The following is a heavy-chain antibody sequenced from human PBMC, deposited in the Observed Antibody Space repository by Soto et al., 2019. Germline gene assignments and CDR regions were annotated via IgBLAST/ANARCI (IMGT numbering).Heavy chain of an antibody. Sequence: PSETLSLTCAVSGGSISSSNWWSWVRQPPGKGLEWIGEIYHSGSTNYNPSLKSRVTISVDKSKNQFSLKLSSATAADTAVYYCASMNTVTFKDFDYWGQGTLVTVSS. CDR3: ASMNTVTFKDFDY. D-gene: IGHD4-17*01. J-gene: IGHJ4*02. V-gene: IGHV4-4*02. CDR1: GGSISSSNW. CDR2: IYHSGST.